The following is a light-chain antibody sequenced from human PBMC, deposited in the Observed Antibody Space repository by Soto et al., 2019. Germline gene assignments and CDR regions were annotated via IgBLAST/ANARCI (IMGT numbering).Light chain of an antibody. CDR1: QAIRNA. CDR2: SAF. CDR3: LQWNSYPRT. J-gene: IGKJ4*01. V-gene: IGKV1-17*01. Sequence: DIQMTQSPSSLSASVGDRVTITCRASQAIRNALAWYQQKPGKAPKRLIYSAFSLENGGPSRFSGSGSGTAFTLTIRSLQPEDFATYYCLQWNSYPRTFGGGTKVEVK.